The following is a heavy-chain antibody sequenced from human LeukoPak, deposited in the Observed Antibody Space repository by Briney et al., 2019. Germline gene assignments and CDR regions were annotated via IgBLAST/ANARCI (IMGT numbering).Heavy chain of an antibody. V-gene: IGHV3-7*04. D-gene: IGHD3-16*01. CDR2: IKEDGSDK. Sequence: PGRSLRLSCAASGFTFSSYGMHWVRQAPGKGLEWVASIKEDGSDKYYVESVKGRFTISRENARNSLYLQMNSLRAEDTAVYYWAGFLGLGGISYFNYWGQGTLVTASS. CDR1: GFTFSSYG. J-gene: IGHJ4*02. CDR3: AGFLGLGGISYFNY.